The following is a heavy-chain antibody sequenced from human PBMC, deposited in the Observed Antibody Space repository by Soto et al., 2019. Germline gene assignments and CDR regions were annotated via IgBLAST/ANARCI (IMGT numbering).Heavy chain of an antibody. V-gene: IGHV4-59*01. CDR1: DGSISNFY. Sequence: SETLSLTCTVSDGSISNFYWSWIRQPPGKGLEWIGYISSSGNTNYNPSLKSRVSISVDTSKNQFSLNLTSVSAADTAVYYCARAPMVLTRSYFDSWGQGTPGTVSS. D-gene: IGHD3-22*01. J-gene: IGHJ4*02. CDR3: ARAPMVLTRSYFDS. CDR2: ISSSGNT.